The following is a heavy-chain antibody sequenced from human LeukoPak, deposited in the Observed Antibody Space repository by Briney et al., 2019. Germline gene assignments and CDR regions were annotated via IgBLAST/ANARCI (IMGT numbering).Heavy chain of an antibody. J-gene: IGHJ6*03. V-gene: IGHV1-2*02. CDR3: ARGLRFLEWLDPYYMDV. D-gene: IGHD3-3*01. Sequence: ASVKVSCKASGYTFTGYYMHWVRQAPGQGLEWMGWINPNSGGTNYAQKFQGRVTMTRDTSISTAYMELSRLRSDDTAVYYCARGLRFLEWLDPYYMDVWGKGTTATVSS. CDR2: INPNSGGT. CDR1: GYTFTGYY.